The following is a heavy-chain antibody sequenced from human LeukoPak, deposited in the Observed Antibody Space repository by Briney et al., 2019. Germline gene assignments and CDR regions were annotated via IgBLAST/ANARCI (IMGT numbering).Heavy chain of an antibody. CDR2: INHSGST. Sequence: PSETLSLTCIVSGGSISSYYWSWIRQPPGKGLEWIGEINHSGSTNYNPSLKSRVTISVDTSKNQFSLKLSSVTAADTAVYYCARGRGWFQKYFDYWGQGTLVTVSS. CDR3: ARGRGWFQKYFDY. V-gene: IGHV4-34*01. J-gene: IGHJ4*02. CDR1: GGSISSYY. D-gene: IGHD6-19*01.